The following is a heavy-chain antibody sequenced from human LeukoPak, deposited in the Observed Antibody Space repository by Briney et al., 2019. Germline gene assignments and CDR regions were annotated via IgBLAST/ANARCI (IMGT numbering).Heavy chain of an antibody. CDR3: ARGYSYGFVDY. V-gene: IGHV3-74*01. J-gene: IGHJ4*02. CDR1: GFTFSSYW. CDR2: INSDGSST. D-gene: IGHD5-18*01. Sequence: PGGSLRLSCAASGFTFSSYWMHWVRQPPGKGLAWVSRINSDGSSTTYADSVKGRFTISRDNAKNTLYLQMNSLRAEDTAVYYCARGYSYGFVDYWGQGTLATVSS.